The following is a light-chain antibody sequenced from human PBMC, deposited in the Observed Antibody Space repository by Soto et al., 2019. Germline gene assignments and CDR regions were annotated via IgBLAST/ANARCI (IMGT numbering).Light chain of an antibody. Sequence: ETVMTQSPATLSVSPGERATLSCRASQSVNSNLAWYQQKLGQAPRVLIYGASTRANGIPARFSGSGSETEFILTISSLQSEDFAVYFCQHYNTWPWTFGQGTKVDIK. CDR3: QHYNTWPWT. CDR2: GAS. J-gene: IGKJ1*01. CDR1: QSVNSN. V-gene: IGKV3-15*01.